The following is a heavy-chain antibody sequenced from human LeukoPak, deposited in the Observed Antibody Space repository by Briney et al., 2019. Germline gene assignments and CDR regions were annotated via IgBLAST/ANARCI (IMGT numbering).Heavy chain of an antibody. Sequence: QPVGSLRLSCAVSGFTSSNYWMSWVRQAPGKGLEWVANIKQDGSEKYYVDSVKGRFTISRDNAKNSLYLQINSLRAEDTAVYYCARGEDFYDSIGLPHDAFDIWGQGTMVTVSS. CDR3: ARGEDFYDSIGLPHDAFDI. CDR1: GFTSSNYW. V-gene: IGHV3-7*01. D-gene: IGHD3-22*01. CDR2: IKQDGSEK. J-gene: IGHJ3*02.